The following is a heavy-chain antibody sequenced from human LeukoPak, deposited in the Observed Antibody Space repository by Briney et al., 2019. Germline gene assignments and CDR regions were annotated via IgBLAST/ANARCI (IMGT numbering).Heavy chain of an antibody. CDR1: GYTFTSYD. J-gene: IGHJ3*02. V-gene: IGHV1-8*03. Sequence: ASVKVSCKASGYTFTSYDINWVRQATGQGLEWMGWMNPNSGNTGYAQKFQGRVTITRNTSISTAYMELSSLRSDDTAVYYCANYGGNGGAFDIWGQGTMVTVSS. CDR2: MNPNSGNT. D-gene: IGHD4-23*01. CDR3: ANYGGNGGAFDI.